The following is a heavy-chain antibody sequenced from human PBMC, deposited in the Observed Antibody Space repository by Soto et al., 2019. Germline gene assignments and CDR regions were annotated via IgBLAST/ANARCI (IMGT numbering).Heavy chain of an antibody. J-gene: IGHJ4*02. CDR1: GFDFSNAW. V-gene: IGHV3-15*01. D-gene: IGHD6-19*01. CDR2: IKRKIDGGTT. Sequence: EVQLVESGGGLVKPGGSLRLSCAASGFDFSNAWMSWVRQAPGKGLEWVGRIKRKIDGGTTDYAAPMKDRFDISRDDSKSTLYLQMNSLRAEDTAVYYCVTGYSGGRYWGQGTLVTVSS. CDR3: VTGYSGGRY.